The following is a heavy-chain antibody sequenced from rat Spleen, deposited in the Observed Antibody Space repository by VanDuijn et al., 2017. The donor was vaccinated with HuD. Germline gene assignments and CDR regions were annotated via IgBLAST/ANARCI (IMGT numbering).Heavy chain of an antibody. CDR1: GFNFNDYW. V-gene: IGHV4-2*01. D-gene: IGHD1-2*01. J-gene: IGHJ2*01. CDR2: INKDGSTR. Sequence: EVKLVESGGGLVQPGRSLKLSCTASGFNFNDYWMAWVRQAPGKGLEWIGEINKDGSTRNYTPSLKDKFTMSRDNAQNTLYLQMSKLRSEDTAIYYCTRVTYSSYMNWGQGVMVTVSS. CDR3: TRVTYSSYMN.